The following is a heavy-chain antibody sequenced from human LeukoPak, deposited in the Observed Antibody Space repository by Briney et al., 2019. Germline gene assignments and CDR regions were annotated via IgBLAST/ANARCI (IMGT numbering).Heavy chain of an antibody. D-gene: IGHD4-17*01. CDR3: ARDYGDYDFAY. CDR1: GGSISSYY. CDR2: IYYSGST. J-gene: IGHJ4*02. V-gene: IGHV4-59*01. Sequence: SETLFLTCTVSGGSISSYYWSWIRQPPGKGLEWIGYIYYSGSTNYNPSLKSRVTISVDTSNNHFSLKLSSVTAADTAVYYCARDYGDYDFAYWGQGTLVTVSS.